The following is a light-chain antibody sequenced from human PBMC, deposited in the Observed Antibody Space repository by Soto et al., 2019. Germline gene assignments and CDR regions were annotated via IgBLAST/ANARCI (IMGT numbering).Light chain of an antibody. CDR3: QQRSNWTLT. V-gene: IGKV3D-11*01. CDR1: QGISSN. Sequence: IVITQSPATLSVSPGERATLSCRASQGISSNLAWYQQKPGQAPRLLIYDASHRETGIPALFSGSGAGTEFTLTISSLEPEDSAVSYCQQRSNWTLTFGPGTKVDIK. CDR2: DAS. J-gene: IGKJ3*01.